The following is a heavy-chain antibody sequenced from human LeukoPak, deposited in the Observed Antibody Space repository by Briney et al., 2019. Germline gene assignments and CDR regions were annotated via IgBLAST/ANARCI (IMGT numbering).Heavy chain of an antibody. CDR1: GFTFSNYY. J-gene: IGHJ4*02. D-gene: IGHD1-26*01. V-gene: IGHV3-30*18. Sequence: GGSLRLSCAASGFTFSNYYMHWVRQAPGKGLEWVAVISYDGSNKYYADSVKGRFTISRDNSKNTLYLQMNSLRAEDTAVYYCANGGSYYFYWGQGTLVTVSS. CDR3: ANGGSYYFY. CDR2: ISYDGSNK.